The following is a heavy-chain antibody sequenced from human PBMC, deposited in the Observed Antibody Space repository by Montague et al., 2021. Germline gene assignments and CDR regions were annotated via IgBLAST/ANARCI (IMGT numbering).Heavy chain of an antibody. CDR2: VYKRGDT. CDR1: GDSISSYEYD. CDR3: ARDSPVVEPWVGEHKGAFDI. D-gene: IGHD3-10*01. Sequence: SEILSLTCSVSGDSISSYEYDWTWIRQPAGRGLEWIGRVYKRGDTNTNPSLRSRLTLSVDTSKNHFSLTLTSVTAADTAVYFCARDSPVVEPWVGEHKGAFDIWGQGTMVTVSS. J-gene: IGHJ3*02. V-gene: IGHV4-4*07.